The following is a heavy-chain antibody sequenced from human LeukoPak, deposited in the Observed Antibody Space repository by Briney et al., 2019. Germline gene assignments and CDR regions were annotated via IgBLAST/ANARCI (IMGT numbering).Heavy chain of an antibody. CDR2: ISNNGGYT. CDR1: GFTFSSSA. Sequence: GGSLRLSCAASGFTFSSSAMSWVRQAPGKGLEWVSAISNNGGYTYYADSVKGRFTISRDNSKNTLYLQMNSLRAEDTAVYYCAGRSSKAPNYYYYYGMDVWGQGTTVTVSS. CDR3: AGRSSKAPNYYYYYGMDV. J-gene: IGHJ6*02. V-gene: IGHV3-23*01. D-gene: IGHD4-17*01.